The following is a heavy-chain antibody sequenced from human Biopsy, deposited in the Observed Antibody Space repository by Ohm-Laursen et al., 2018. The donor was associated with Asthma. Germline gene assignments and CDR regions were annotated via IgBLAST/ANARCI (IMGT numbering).Heavy chain of an antibody. CDR2: INAGNGNT. CDR1: GYTFINYA. J-gene: IGHJ3*02. Sequence: ASVKVSYKASGYTFINYAIHWVRQAPGQRLEWMGWINAGNGNTKYSQKFQGRVTISRDTSASTAYMDLSSLRSEDTAVYYCARTYYDFLTGQVNDAFDMWGQGTMVTVSS. CDR3: ARTYYDFLTGQVNDAFDM. V-gene: IGHV1-3*01. D-gene: IGHD3-9*01.